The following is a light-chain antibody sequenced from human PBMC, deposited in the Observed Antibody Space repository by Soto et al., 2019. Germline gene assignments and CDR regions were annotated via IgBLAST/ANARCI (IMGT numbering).Light chain of an antibody. V-gene: IGKV3-20*01. CDR3: HQHFRSPRT. J-gene: IGKJ2*01. CDR1: QGVNSDY. CDR2: GAS. Sequence: EIVLTQSPGTLSLSPGERATFSCRASQGVNSDYFGWYQHKPGQAPRLLLSGASRRATGTPDRFSGSGSGTDFSLTITRLEPEDFAVYYCHQHFRSPRTFGQGNKLEIK.